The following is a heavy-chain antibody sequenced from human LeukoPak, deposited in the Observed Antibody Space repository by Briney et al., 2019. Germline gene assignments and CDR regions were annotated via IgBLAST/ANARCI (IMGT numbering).Heavy chain of an antibody. J-gene: IGHJ4*02. D-gene: IGHD5-18*01. CDR3: ARAAVNVDTAMVSFDY. CDR1: GGSFSGYY. CDR2: INHSGST. Sequence: SETLSLTCAVYGGSFSGYYWSWIRQPPRKGLEWIGEINHSGSTNYNPSLKSRVTISVDTSKNQFSLKLSSVTAADTAVYYCARAAVNVDTAMVSFDYWGQGTLVTVSS. V-gene: IGHV4-34*01.